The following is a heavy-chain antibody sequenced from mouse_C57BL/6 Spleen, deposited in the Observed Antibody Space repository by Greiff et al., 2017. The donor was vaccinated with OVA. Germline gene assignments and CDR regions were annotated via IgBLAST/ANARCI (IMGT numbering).Heavy chain of an antibody. CDR3: ARPPYYYGSSYDAMDY. Sequence: QVQLQQSGAELARPGASVKLSCTASGYTFTSYGISWVKQRTGQGLEWIGEVYPRSGNTYYNEKFKGKATLTADKSSSTAYMELRSLTSEDSAVYFGARPPYYYGSSYDAMDYGGQGTSVTVSS. CDR1: GYTFTSYG. D-gene: IGHD1-1*01. J-gene: IGHJ4*01. V-gene: IGHV1-81*01. CDR2: VYPRSGNT.